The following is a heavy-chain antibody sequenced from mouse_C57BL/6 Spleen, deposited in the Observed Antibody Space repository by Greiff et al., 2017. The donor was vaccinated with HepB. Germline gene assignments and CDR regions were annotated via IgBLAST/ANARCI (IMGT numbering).Heavy chain of an antibody. D-gene: IGHD1-1*01. CDR3: TSYCYGSSHRYFDV. CDR2: IDPEDGDT. Sequence: EVKLQESGAELVRPGASVKLSCTASGFNIKDYYMHWVKQRPEQGLEWIGRIDPEDGDTEYAPKFQGKATMTADTSSNTSYLQLSSLTSEVTAVYYCTSYCYGSSHRYFDVWGTGTTVTVSS. J-gene: IGHJ1*03. V-gene: IGHV14-1*01. CDR1: GFNIKDYY.